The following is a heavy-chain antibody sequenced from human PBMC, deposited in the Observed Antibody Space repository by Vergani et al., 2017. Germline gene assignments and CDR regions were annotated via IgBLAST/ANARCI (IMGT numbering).Heavy chain of an antibody. CDR1: GGSISSSNW. CDR2: IYHSGST. D-gene: IGHD3-9*01. V-gene: IGHV4-4*02. Sequence: QVQLQESGPGLVKPSGTLSLTCAVSGGSISSSNWWSWVRQPPGKGLEWSGEIYHSGSTNYNPSLKSRVTIAVDKSKNQFSLKLSSVTAADTAVYYCARLESDIWTGYSDDFDYWGQGTLVTVSS. CDR3: ARLESDIWTGYSDDFDY. J-gene: IGHJ4*02.